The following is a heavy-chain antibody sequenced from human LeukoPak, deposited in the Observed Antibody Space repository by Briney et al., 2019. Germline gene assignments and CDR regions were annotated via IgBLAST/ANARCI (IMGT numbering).Heavy chain of an antibody. V-gene: IGHV4-59*01. J-gene: IGHJ6*03. CDR3: ARGGPPGYYYDYYMDV. Sequence: SETLSLTCTVSGSSISSYYWSWIRQTPGKGLEWIGYIYYSGSTNFNPSLKSRVTISVDTSKNQFSLKMSSVTAADTAVYFCARGGPPGYYYDYYMDVWGKGTTVTISS. CDR2: IYYSGST. CDR1: GSSISSYY.